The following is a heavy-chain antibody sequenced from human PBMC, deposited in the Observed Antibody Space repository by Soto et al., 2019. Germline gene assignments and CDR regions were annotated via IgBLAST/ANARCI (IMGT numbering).Heavy chain of an antibody. CDR2: ISRSGGSA. CDR3: AKDLWFGESQPYYFDY. CDR1: GFSFSDYA. J-gene: IGHJ4*02. Sequence: GGSLRLSCAASGFSFSDYAMSWARQAPGKGLEWVSSISRSGGSAYYADSVKGRFTISRDNSKNTLYLQMNSLRAEDTAVYYCAKDLWFGESQPYYFDYWGQGTLVTVSS. D-gene: IGHD3-10*01. V-gene: IGHV3-23*01.